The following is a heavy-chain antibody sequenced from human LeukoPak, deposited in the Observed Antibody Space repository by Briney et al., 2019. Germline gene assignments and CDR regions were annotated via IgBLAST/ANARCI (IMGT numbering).Heavy chain of an antibody. D-gene: IGHD3-22*01. J-gene: IGHJ4*02. CDR2: ISYDGSNK. Sequence: PGGSLRLSCAASGFTFSSYAMHWVRQAPGKGLEWVAVISYDGSNKYYADSVKGRFTIPRDNSKNTLYLQMNSLRAEDTAVYYCARDAPNDSSGSLDYWGQGTLVTVSS. V-gene: IGHV3-30*04. CDR1: GFTFSSYA. CDR3: ARDAPNDSSGSLDY.